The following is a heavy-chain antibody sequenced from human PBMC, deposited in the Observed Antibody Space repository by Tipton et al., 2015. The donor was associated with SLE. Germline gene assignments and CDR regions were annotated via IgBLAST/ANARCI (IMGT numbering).Heavy chain of an antibody. Sequence: TLSLTCTVSGGSIIGYYWRWIRQPAGKGPEWIGRIYTGGRTIHNPSLNSRVTMSLDTSKGQFSLKLTSVTAADTAVDYCARDWGGEALDFWGQGTLVTVSS. CDR3: ARDWGGEALDF. J-gene: IGHJ4*02. D-gene: IGHD2-21*01. CDR1: GGSIIGYY. CDR2: IYTGGRT. V-gene: IGHV4-4*07.